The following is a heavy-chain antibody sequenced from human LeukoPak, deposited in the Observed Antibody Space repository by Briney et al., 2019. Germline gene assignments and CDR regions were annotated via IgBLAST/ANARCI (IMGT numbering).Heavy chain of an antibody. Sequence: SQTLSLTCTVPGDSISSRNYYWSWIRQPAGKGLEWIGRIYTSGSTNYNPSLKSRVTMSVDTSKNQFSLKLSSVTAADTAVYYCARDLFDYYDSSGYPGGWGQGTLVTVSS. V-gene: IGHV4-61*02. CDR3: ARDLFDYYDSSGYPGG. CDR1: GDSISSRNYY. J-gene: IGHJ4*01. CDR2: IYTSGST. D-gene: IGHD3-22*01.